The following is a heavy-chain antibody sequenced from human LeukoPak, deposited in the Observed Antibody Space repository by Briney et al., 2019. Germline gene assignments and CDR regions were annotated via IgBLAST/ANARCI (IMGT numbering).Heavy chain of an antibody. D-gene: IGHD6-19*01. CDR3: ARDPVAGEAFDI. V-gene: IGHV4-59*01. J-gene: IGHJ3*02. CDR2: IYYSGST. Sequence: PSETLSLTCTVSGGSISSYYWSWIRQPPGKGLEWIGYIYYSGSTNYNPSLKSRVTISVDTSKNQFSLKLSSVTVADTAVYYCARDPVAGEAFDIWGQGTMVTVSS. CDR1: GGSISSYY.